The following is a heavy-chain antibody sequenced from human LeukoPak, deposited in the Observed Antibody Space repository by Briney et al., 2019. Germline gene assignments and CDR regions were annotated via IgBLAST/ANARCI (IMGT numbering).Heavy chain of an antibody. V-gene: IGHV1-2*02. CDR3: ATVSGYYGSGSYYKLWSAFDI. J-gene: IGHJ3*02. CDR2: INPNSGGT. Sequence: ASVKVSCKASGYTFTGYYMHWGRQAPGQGLEWMGWINPNSGGTNYAQKFQGRVTMTRDTSISTAYMELSRLRSDDTAVYYCATVSGYYGSGSYYKLWSAFDIWGQGTMVTVSS. D-gene: IGHD3-10*01. CDR1: GYTFTGYY.